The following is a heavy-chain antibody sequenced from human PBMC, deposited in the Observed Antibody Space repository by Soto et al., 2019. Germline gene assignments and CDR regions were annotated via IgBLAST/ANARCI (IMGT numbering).Heavy chain of an antibody. D-gene: IGHD3-3*01. CDR3: ARSVTSPGGVIISPPDYYHGMDV. J-gene: IGHJ6*02. CDR1: GYSFTSYW. Sequence: GESLKISCKGSGYSFTSYWIGWVRQMPGKGLEWMGIIYPGDSDTRYSPSFQGQVTISADKSISTAYLQWSSLKASDTSMYYCARSVTSPGGVIISPPDYYHGMDVWGPGTTVTVSS. CDR2: IYPGDSDT. V-gene: IGHV5-51*01.